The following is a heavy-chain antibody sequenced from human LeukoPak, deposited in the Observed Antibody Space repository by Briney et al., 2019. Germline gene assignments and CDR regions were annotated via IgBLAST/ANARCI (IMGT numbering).Heavy chain of an antibody. Sequence: GGSLRLSCAASGFTFSSYSMNWVRQAPGKGLEWVAVIWYDGSKTYYTDSVKGRFTVSRDDSKNTLYLQMNNLRAEDTAVYHCARDVGSFALGSAHFDFWGQGTLVTVPS. J-gene: IGHJ4*02. CDR1: GFTFSSYS. CDR2: IWYDGSKT. CDR3: ARDVGSFALGSAHFDF. D-gene: IGHD3-16*01. V-gene: IGHV3-33*08.